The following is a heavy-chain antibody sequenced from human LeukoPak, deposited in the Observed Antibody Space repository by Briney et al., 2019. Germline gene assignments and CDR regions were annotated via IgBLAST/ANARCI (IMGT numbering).Heavy chain of an antibody. D-gene: IGHD3-22*01. CDR2: IFYSGST. CDR3: ARQRDYYDSSGQSDFDS. CDR1: GGSISSSSYY. Sequence: SETLSLTCTVSGGSISSSSYYWGWIRQPPGKGLEWIGSIFYSGSTFYNPSLKSRVTMSVDTSKNQFSLRLSSVTAADTAVYYCARQRDYYDSSGQSDFDSWGQGALVTVSS. V-gene: IGHV4-39*01. J-gene: IGHJ4*02.